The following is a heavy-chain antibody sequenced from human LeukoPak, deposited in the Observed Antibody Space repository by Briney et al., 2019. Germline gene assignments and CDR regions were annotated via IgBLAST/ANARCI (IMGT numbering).Heavy chain of an antibody. V-gene: IGHV4-39*01. CDR1: GGSISSRSFY. J-gene: IGHJ3*02. CDR2: IYYRGST. D-gene: IGHD2-2*01. CDR3: ARYPISPYCSTTSCYRSAFDI. Sequence: PSETLSLTCTVSGGSISSRSFYWGWIRQPQGKGLEWIGNIYYRGSTYYNPSLKSRVTISVDTLKNQFSLKVNSVTAADTGVFYCARYPISPYCSTTSCYRSAFDIWGQGTMVTVSS.